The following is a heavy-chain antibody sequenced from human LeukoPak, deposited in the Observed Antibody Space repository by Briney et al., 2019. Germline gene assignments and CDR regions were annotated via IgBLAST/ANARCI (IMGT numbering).Heavy chain of an antibody. CDR3: TSPEMDYYDSSPFDY. Sequence: GGSLRLSCAASGFTFSGSAMHWVRQASGKGLEWVGRIRSKANSYATAYAASVKGRFTISRDDSKNTAYLQMNSLKTEDTAVYYCTSPEMDYYDSSPFDYWGQGTLVTVSS. D-gene: IGHD3-22*01. J-gene: IGHJ4*02. CDR1: GFTFSGSA. V-gene: IGHV3-73*01. CDR2: IRSKANSYAT.